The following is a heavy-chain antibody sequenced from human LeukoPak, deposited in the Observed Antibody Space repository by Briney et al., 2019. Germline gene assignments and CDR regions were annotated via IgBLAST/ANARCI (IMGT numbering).Heavy chain of an antibody. CDR1: GGSISSGDYY. Sequence: SQTLSLTCTVSGGSISSGDYYWSWIRQPPGKGLEWIGYIYYSGSTYYNPSLKSRVTISVGTSKNQFSLKLSSVTAADTAVYYCARALTSTTYGMDVWGQGTTVTVSS. J-gene: IGHJ6*02. V-gene: IGHV4-30-4*01. CDR2: IYYSGST. D-gene: IGHD1-7*01. CDR3: ARALTSTTYGMDV.